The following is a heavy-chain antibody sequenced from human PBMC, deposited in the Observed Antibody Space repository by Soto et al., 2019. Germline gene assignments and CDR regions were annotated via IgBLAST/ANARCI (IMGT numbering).Heavy chain of an antibody. CDR3: ARDLAASAY. CDR2: INPLPTSGST. CDR1: GYIFTNYY. J-gene: IGHJ4*02. D-gene: IGHD6-13*01. Sequence: QEQLVTSGAEVKKPGASVKVSCKASGYIFTNYYIHWVRQVPGQGLEWMAIINPLPTSGSTNYAQKFQGRVTVTRDTSTSTVYLELSSLRSDDTAVYYCARDLAASAYWGQGTLVTVSS. V-gene: IGHV1-46*01.